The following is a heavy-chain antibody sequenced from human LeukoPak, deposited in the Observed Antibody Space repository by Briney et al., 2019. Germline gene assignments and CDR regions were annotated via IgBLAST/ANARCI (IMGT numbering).Heavy chain of an antibody. J-gene: IGHJ5*02. Sequence: SVKVSCKASGGTFSSYAISWVRQAPGQGLEWMGGIIPIFGTANYAQKFQGRVAITADESTSTAYMELSSLRSEDTAVYYCARDPELEYWFDPWGQGTLVTVSS. V-gene: IGHV1-69*13. CDR2: IIPIFGTA. D-gene: IGHD1-1*01. CDR1: GGTFSSYA. CDR3: ARDPELEYWFDP.